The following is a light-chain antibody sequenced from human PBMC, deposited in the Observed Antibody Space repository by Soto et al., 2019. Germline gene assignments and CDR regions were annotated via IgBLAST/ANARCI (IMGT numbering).Light chain of an antibody. Sequence: QSVLTQPASVSGAHGQSITISCPGTSSDVGGYNYVSWYQQHPGKAPKLMIYDVSNRPSGVSNRFSGSKSGNTASLTISGLQAEDEDDYYCSSYTSSSTLDVFGTGTKVTVL. J-gene: IGLJ1*01. CDR3: SSYTSSSTLDV. CDR1: SSDVGGYNY. V-gene: IGLV2-14*01. CDR2: DVS.